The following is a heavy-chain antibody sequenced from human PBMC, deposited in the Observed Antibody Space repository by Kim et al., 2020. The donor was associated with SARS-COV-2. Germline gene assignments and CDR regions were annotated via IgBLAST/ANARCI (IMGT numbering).Heavy chain of an antibody. D-gene: IGHD5-12*01. V-gene: IGHV3-21*01. Sequence: GGSLRLSCAASGFTFSGYSMNWVRQAPGKGLEWVSSLSASTSYIYYADSVKGRFTVSRDNAKNSLFLQMNSLRAEDTAVYYCTRGRGPTWTQYYFDYWGQETLLTVYS. CDR1: GFTFSGYS. J-gene: IGHJ4*02. CDR3: TRGRGPTWTQYYFDY. CDR2: LSASTSYI.